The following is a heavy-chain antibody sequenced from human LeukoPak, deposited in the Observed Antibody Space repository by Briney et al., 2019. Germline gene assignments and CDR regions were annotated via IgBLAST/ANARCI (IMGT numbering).Heavy chain of an antibody. V-gene: IGHV4-59*01. CDR2: IYYTGST. Sequence: SETLSLTCTVSGGSISSYHWSWIRQPPGKGLEWIGHIYYTGSTNYNPSLKSRVTILLDTSKNQFSLKLSSVTAADTAVYYCTRSLGVVIHGGMDVWGQGTTVTVSS. CDR3: TRSLGVVIHGGMDV. J-gene: IGHJ6*02. D-gene: IGHD3-3*01. CDR1: GGSISSYH.